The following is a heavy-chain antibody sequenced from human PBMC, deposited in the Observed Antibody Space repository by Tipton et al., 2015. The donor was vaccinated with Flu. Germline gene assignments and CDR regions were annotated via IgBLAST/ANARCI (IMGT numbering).Heavy chain of an antibody. D-gene: IGHD3-10*01. Sequence: SLRLSCAASGFAFSSYAMSWVRQAPGKGLEWVSAISGSGGSTYYADSVKGRFTISRDNSKNTLYLQMNSLRAEDTAVYYCASMVRGVIITDYWGQGTLVPVSS. CDR2: ISGSGGST. CDR3: ASMVRGVIITDY. V-gene: IGHV3-23*01. J-gene: IGHJ4*02. CDR1: GFAFSSYA.